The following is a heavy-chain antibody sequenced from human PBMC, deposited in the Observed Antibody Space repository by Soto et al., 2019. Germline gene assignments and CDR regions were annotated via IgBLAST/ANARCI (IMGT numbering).Heavy chain of an antibody. CDR1: VGTFSSYA. J-gene: IGHJ4*02. CDR2: IIPIFGTA. Sequence: VXSVKVSCKASVGTFSSYAISWVRQAPGQGLEWMGGIIPIFGTANYAQKFQGRVTITADESTSTAYMELSSLRSEDTAVYYCARGTPTYYYDSSGYPNLGVFDYWGQGTLVTVSS. CDR3: ARGTPTYYYDSSGYPNLGVFDY. V-gene: IGHV1-69*13. D-gene: IGHD3-22*01.